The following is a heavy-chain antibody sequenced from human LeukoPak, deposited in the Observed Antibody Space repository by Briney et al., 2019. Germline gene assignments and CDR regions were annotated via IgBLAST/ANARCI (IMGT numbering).Heavy chain of an antibody. CDR3: ARSDGYGLVGI. J-gene: IGHJ3*02. D-gene: IGHD3-10*01. V-gene: IGHV4-39*07. CDR1: GVSISSGSNY. CDR2: IYSSGST. Sequence: SETLSVTCRVSGVSISSGSNYWGWIRQPPGKTLGWIGSIYSSGSTYYNSSLKSRVIILIDTAKNHFSLNLSSVTAADTAVYYCARSDGYGLVGIWGQGTMVTVSS.